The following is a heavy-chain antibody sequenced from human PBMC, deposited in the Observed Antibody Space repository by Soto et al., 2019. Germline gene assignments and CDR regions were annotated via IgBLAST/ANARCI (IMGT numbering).Heavy chain of an antibody. Sequence: QVQLVESGGGLVKPGGSLRLSCAASGFTFSDYYMSWIRQAPGKGLEWVSYISSSDSIIYYADSVKGRFTISRDNAKNSVHLQMNSLRAEDTAVYYCARDLGYYDSSGYVDYWGQGTLVTVSS. CDR2: ISSSDSII. CDR1: GFTFSDYY. V-gene: IGHV3-11*01. J-gene: IGHJ4*02. CDR3: ARDLGYYDSSGYVDY. D-gene: IGHD3-22*01.